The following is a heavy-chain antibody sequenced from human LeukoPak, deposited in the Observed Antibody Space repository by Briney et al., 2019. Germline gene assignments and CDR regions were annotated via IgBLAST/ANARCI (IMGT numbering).Heavy chain of an antibody. CDR3: ARGGSMVY. J-gene: IGHJ4*02. V-gene: IGHV1-46*01. CDR2: INPSGGST. D-gene: IGHD2-2*01. CDR1: GYTFTNFG. Sequence: GASVKVSCKASGYTFTNFGISWVRQAPGQGLEWMGIINPSGGSTSYAQKFQGRVTMTRDTSTSTVYMELSSLRSEDTAVYYCARGGSMVYWGQGTLVTVSS.